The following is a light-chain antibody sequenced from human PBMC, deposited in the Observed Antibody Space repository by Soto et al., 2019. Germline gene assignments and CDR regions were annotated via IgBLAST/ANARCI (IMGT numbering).Light chain of an antibody. CDR2: DTS. Sequence: VVLTHSQATLSLSPCERGTLSSGASQSVSSSYVAWYQHKPGLAPRLLIHDTSSRAIGIPDRLSGSKSGTDFTLTISRLEPEDFAVYYCQQYGSSPPITFGQGTRLEIK. J-gene: IGKJ5*01. V-gene: IGKV3D-20*01. CDR1: QSVSSSY. CDR3: QQYGSSPPIT.